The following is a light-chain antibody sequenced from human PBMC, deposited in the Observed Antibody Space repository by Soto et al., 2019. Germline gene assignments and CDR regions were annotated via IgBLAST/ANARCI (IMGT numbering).Light chain of an antibody. CDR1: QSIGSY. Sequence: DIQVTQSPSSLSASVGDRVTITCLASQSIGSYLNGYPQKPGKAPKLLIYSASSLQSAVRSRFSGSGTDINFTISILRLQHKDFATYYQHQSNTLNTFGHGTKVDN. J-gene: IGKJ3*01. V-gene: IGKV1-39*01. CDR2: SAS. CDR3: HQSNTLNT.